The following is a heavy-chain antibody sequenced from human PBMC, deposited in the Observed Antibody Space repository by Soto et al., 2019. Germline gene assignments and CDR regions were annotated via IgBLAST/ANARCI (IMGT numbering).Heavy chain of an antibody. CDR3: ARISSPLMGPVVPAAIDYYYYGMDV. CDR1: GGTFSSYA. D-gene: IGHD2-2*01. J-gene: IGHJ6*02. CDR2: IIPIFGTA. V-gene: IGHV1-69*01. Sequence: QVQLVQSGAEVKKPGSSVKVSCKASGGTFSSYAISWVRQAPGQGLEWMGGIIPIFGTANYAQKFQGRVTMTADEATSTAYMELSSLRSEDTAVYYCARISSPLMGPVVPAAIDYYYYGMDVWGQGTTVTVSS.